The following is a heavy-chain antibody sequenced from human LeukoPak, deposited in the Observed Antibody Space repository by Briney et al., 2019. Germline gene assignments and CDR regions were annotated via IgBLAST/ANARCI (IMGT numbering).Heavy chain of an antibody. CDR1: GFTFSSYW. J-gene: IGHJ5*02. V-gene: IGHV3-7*01. CDR3: ARVVRYCGGDCYPSRFDP. Sequence: GGSLRLSCAASGFTFSSYWMSWVRQAPGKGLESVANIKQDGSEKYYVDSVKGRFTISRDNAKNSLYLQMNSLRAEDTAVYYCARVVRYCGGDCYPSRFDPWGQGTLVTVSS. D-gene: IGHD2-21*02. CDR2: IKQDGSEK.